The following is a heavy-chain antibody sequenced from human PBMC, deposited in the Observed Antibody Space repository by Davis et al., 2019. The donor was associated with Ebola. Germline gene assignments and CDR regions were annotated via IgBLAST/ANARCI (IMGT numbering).Heavy chain of an antibody. Sequence: PGGSLRLSCAASGFTFSSYAMHWVRQAPGKGLEWVAVISYDGSNKYYADSVKGRFTISRDNSKNTLYLQMNSLRAEDTAVYYCAKDREPLAQSEPGIYFDYWGQGTLVTVSS. J-gene: IGHJ4*02. CDR3: AKDREPLAQSEPGIYFDY. CDR1: GFTFSSYA. CDR2: ISYDGSNK. V-gene: IGHV3-30-3*01. D-gene: IGHD7-27*01.